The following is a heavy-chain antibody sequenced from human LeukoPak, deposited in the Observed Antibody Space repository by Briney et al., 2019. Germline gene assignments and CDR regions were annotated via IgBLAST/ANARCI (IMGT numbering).Heavy chain of an antibody. D-gene: IGHD6-13*01. V-gene: IGHV4-38-2*02. J-gene: IGHJ4*02. CDR1: GYSISSGYY. Sequence: SETLSLTCTVSGYSISSGYYWGWIRQPPGKGLEWIGSIYHSGSTYYNPSLKSRVTISVDTSKNHFSLKVTSMTAADTGVYYCARSLPGAIGAADFWGQGTLVTVSS. CDR2: IYHSGST. CDR3: ARSLPGAIGAADF.